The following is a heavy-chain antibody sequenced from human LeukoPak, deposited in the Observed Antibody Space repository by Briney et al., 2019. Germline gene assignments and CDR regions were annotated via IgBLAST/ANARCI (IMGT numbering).Heavy chain of an antibody. V-gene: IGHV4-30-2*06. Sequence: SQTLSPTCSVSGGSISSGPYFWSWIRQSPGQGLEWIGYIWPSGSTYYNPSLKSRVTISVDTSKNQFSLKLSSVTAADTAVYYCASFHCSGGSCLDYWGQGTLVTVSS. J-gene: IGHJ4*02. CDR3: ASFHCSGGSCLDY. CDR1: GGSISSGPYF. D-gene: IGHD2-15*01. CDR2: IWPSGST.